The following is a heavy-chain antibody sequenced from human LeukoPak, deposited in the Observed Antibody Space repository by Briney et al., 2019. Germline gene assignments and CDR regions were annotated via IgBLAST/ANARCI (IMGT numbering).Heavy chain of an antibody. J-gene: IGHJ4*02. D-gene: IGHD5-12*01. CDR2: ISSSSSTI. CDR3: ARDSWGYADIVATMDY. V-gene: IGHV3-48*01. CDR1: GFTFSIYS. Sequence: PGGSLRLSCAASGFTFSIYSMNWVRQAPGKGLEWVSYISSSSSTIYYADSVKGRFTISRDNAKNSLYLQMNSLRAEDTAVYYCARDSWGYADIVATMDYWGQGTLVTVSS.